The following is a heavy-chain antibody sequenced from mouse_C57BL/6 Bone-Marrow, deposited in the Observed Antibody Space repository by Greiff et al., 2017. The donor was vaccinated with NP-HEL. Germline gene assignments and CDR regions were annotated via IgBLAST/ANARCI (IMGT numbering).Heavy chain of an antibody. V-gene: IGHV3-6*01. J-gene: IGHJ3*01. CDR1: GYSITSGYY. Sequence: EVHLVESGPGLVKPSQSLSLTCSVTGYSITSGYYWNWIRQFPGNKLEWMGYISYDGSNNYNPSLKNRISITRDTSKNQFFLKLNSVTTEDTATYYCATKTGTSSWFAYWGQGTLVTVSA. D-gene: IGHD4-1*01. CDR3: ATKTGTSSWFAY. CDR2: ISYDGSN.